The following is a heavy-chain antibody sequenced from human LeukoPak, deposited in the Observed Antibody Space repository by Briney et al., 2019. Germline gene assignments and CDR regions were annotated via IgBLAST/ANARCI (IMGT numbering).Heavy chain of an antibody. V-gene: IGHV4-39*01. CDR2: IYYSGST. CDR3: ARTRIQLWLLYY. CDR1: GGSISSSSYY. D-gene: IGHD5-18*01. Sequence: SETLSLTCTVSGGSISSSSYYWGWIRQPPGKGLEWIGSIYYSGSTYYNPSLKSRVTISVDTSKNQFSLKLSSVTAADTAVYYRARTRIQLWLLYYWGQGTLVTVSS. J-gene: IGHJ4*02.